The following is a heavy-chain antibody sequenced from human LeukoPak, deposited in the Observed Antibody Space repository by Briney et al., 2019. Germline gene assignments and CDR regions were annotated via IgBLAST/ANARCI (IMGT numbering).Heavy chain of an antibody. CDR1: GGSISGSY. J-gene: IGHJ3*02. CDR3: ARGSYSSHNAFDI. V-gene: IGHV4-59*12. D-gene: IGHD1-26*01. CDR2: VYYRGDT. Sequence: SETLSLTCIVSGGSISGSYWSWIRQPPGKGLEWIGYVYYRGDTNYNPSLKSRVTISVDVSKNQFSLKLSSVTAADTAVYYCARGSYSSHNAFDIWGQGTMVTVSS.